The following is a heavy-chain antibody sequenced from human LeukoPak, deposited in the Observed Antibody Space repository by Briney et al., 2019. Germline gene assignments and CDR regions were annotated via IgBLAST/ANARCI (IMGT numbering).Heavy chain of an antibody. V-gene: IGHV3-48*04. J-gene: IGHJ3*02. D-gene: IGHD1-1*01. CDR2: ISSSGSTI. Sequence: GGSLRLSCAASGFTFSSYGMHWVRQAPGKGLEWVSYISSSGSTIYYADSVKGRFTISRDNAKNSLYLQMNSLRAEDTAVYYCARASVRSGDAFDIWGQGTMVTVSS. CDR3: ARASVRSGDAFDI. CDR1: GFTFSSYG.